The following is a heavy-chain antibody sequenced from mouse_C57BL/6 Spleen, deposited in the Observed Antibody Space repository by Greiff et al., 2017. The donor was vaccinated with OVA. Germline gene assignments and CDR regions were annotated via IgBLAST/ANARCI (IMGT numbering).Heavy chain of an antibody. CDR1: GYTFTSYE. CDR2: IDPGTGCT. V-gene: IGHV1-4*01. J-gene: IGHJ4*01. D-gene: IGHD4-1*02. Sequence: QVQLQQSGAELARPGASVTMSCKASGYTFTSYEMHWVKQRPGQGLEWIGSIDPGTGCTKYNQKFKGKATLTADKSSSTAYMQLSSLTSEDSAVYYCARSNWDKAIDYWGQGTSVTVSA. CDR3: ARSNWDKAIDY.